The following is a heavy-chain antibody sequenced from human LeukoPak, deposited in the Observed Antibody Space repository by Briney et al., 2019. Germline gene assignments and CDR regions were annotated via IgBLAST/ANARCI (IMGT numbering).Heavy chain of an antibody. CDR1: GGSISSHY. D-gene: IGHD3-16*01. V-gene: IGHV4-59*11. J-gene: IGHJ4*02. CDR2: IYYSGST. Sequence: SETLSLTCTVSGGSISSHYWSWIRQPSGKGLEWIGYIYYSGSTNYNPSLKSRVTISVDTSKNQFSLKLSSVTAADTAVYYCARGAGDGQHRKYFDYWGQGTLVTVSS. CDR3: ARGAGDGQHRKYFDY.